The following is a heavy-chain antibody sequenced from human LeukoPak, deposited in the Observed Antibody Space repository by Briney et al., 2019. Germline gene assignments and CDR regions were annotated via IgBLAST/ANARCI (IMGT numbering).Heavy chain of an antibody. CDR1: GGSISSGGYS. CDR3: ARARGYSRNWFDP. Sequence: PSETLSLTCAVSGGSISSGGYSWSWIRQPPGKGLEWIGYIYHSGSTYYNPSLKSRVTISVDRSKNQFSLKLSSVTAADTAVYYCARARGYSRNWFDPWGQGTLVTVSS. D-gene: IGHD5-18*01. J-gene: IGHJ5*02. V-gene: IGHV4-30-2*01. CDR2: IYHSGST.